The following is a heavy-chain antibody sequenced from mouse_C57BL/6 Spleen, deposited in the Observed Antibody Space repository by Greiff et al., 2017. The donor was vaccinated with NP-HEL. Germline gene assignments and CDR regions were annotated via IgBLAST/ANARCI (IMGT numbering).Heavy chain of an antibody. CDR1: GFTFSSYG. V-gene: IGHV5-6*02. CDR3: ARPPHLLLPDY. J-gene: IGHJ2*01. Sequence: EVKLVESGGDLVKPGGSLKLSCAASGFTFSSYGMSWVRQTPDKRLEWVATISSGGSYTYYPDSVKGRFTISRDNAKNTLYLQMSSLKSEDTAMYYCARPPHLLLPDYWGQGTTLTVSS. D-gene: IGHD1-1*01. CDR2: ISSGGSYT.